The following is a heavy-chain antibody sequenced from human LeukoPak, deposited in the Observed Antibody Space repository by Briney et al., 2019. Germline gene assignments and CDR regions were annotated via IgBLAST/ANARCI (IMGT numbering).Heavy chain of an antibody. CDR1: GYTFTSYG. J-gene: IGHJ4*02. CDR2: IDAGNGDT. V-gene: IGHV1-18*01. D-gene: IGHD2-2*01. CDR3: ARGSTSDWPLDH. Sequence: GASVKVSCKASGYTFTSYGISWVRRAPGQGLEWMGWIDAGNGDTRYSQKFQGRVTITRDTSASTAYIELRSLRSEDTAMYYCARGSTSDWPLDHWGQETLVTISS.